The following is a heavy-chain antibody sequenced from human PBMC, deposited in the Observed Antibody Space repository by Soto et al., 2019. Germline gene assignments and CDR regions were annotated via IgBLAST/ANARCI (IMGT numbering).Heavy chain of an antibody. D-gene: IGHD4-17*01. CDR1: GYTFTTYG. J-gene: IGHJ4*01. V-gene: IGHV1-18*04. CDR3: ARVVKAGDYGDYGRYYFDY. Sequence: QVQLVQSGAEVKKPGASVKVSCKASGYTFTTYGITWVRQAPGQGLEWMGWISAYSGNTNYAQKLQGRLTLTTDTSTTTAYMDLRSLRSDDTAVYYCARVVKAGDYGDYGRYYFDYWGHGTLVTVSS. CDR2: ISAYSGNT.